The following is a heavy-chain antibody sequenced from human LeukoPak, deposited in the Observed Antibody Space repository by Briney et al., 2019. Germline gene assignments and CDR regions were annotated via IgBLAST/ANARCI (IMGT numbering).Heavy chain of an antibody. D-gene: IGHD3-3*01. V-gene: IGHV1-8*03. Sequence: ASVKVSCKASGYTFTSYDINWVRQATGQGLEWMGWMNPNSGNTGYAQKFQGRVTITRNTSISTAYMELSSLRSEDTAVYYCARARRKYDFRSGSQLNYYMDVWGKGTTVTVSS. J-gene: IGHJ6*03. CDR1: GYTFTSYD. CDR3: ARARRKYDFRSGSQLNYYMDV. CDR2: MNPNSGNT.